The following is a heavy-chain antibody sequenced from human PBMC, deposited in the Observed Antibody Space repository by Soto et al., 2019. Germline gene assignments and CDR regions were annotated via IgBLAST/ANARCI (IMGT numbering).Heavy chain of an antibody. V-gene: IGHV4-4*02. CDR1: GGSITNNDW. CDR3: ASIAYSASGFDY. Sequence: SETLSLTCNVSGGSITNNDWWSWVRQRPGKGLEWIWAIYHSGHTNFNPSLKSRATLSLDYSENQFSLKLTSATAADTAIYYCASIAYSASGFDYWGQGTLVTVSS. CDR2: IYHSGHT. J-gene: IGHJ4*02. D-gene: IGHD1-26*01.